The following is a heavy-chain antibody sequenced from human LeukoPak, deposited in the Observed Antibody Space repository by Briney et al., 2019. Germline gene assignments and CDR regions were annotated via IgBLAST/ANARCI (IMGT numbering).Heavy chain of an antibody. CDR3: ARDLAMREVTRFDP. Sequence: SETLSLTCTVSGGSISSYYWSWIRQPPGKGLEWIGYIYYSGSTNYNPSLKSRVTISVDTSKNQFSLKLSSVTAADTAVYYCARDLAMREVTRFDPWGQGTLVTVSS. CDR1: GGSISSYY. D-gene: IGHD2-2*01. V-gene: IGHV4-59*12. CDR2: IYYSGST. J-gene: IGHJ5*02.